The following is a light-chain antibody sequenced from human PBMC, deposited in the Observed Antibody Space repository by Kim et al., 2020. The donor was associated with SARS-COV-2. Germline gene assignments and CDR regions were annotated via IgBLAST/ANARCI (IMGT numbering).Light chain of an antibody. CDR1: QNINSN. J-gene: IGKJ1*01. CDR2: GAS. V-gene: IGKV3-15*01. Sequence: EIVMTQSPATLSVSPGERATLSCRASQNINSNLVWYQQKPGQAPRLLIYGASTRATGIPARFSGGGSGTEFTLTISSLQSEDFAVYYCQQYNNWPRTFGQGTKVDIK. CDR3: QQYNNWPRT.